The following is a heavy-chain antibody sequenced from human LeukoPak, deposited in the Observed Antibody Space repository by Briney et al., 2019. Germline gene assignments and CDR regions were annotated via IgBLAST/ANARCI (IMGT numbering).Heavy chain of an antibody. CDR3: AREGGGYSSSSGFDY. Sequence: SETLSLTCTVSGGSISSGDYYWSWIRQPPGKGLEWIGYIYYSGSTNYNPSLKSRVTISVDTSKNQFSLKLSSVTAADTAVYYCAREGGGYSSSSGFDYWGQGTLVTVSS. D-gene: IGHD6-6*01. CDR1: GGSISSGDYY. V-gene: IGHV4-61*08. CDR2: IYYSGST. J-gene: IGHJ4*02.